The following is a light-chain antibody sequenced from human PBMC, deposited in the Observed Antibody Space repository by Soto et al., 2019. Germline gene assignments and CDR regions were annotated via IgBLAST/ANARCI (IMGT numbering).Light chain of an antibody. CDR3: QQRSTWPCT. J-gene: IGKJ2*02. Sequence: EIVLTQSPATLSLSPGERATLSCRASQSVSRYVAWYQQKPGQAPRLLIFDASTRATGIPARFSGSGSGTDFTLTISSLEPEDFAVYYCQQRSTWPCTFGQGTK. CDR1: QSVSRY. CDR2: DAS. V-gene: IGKV3-11*01.